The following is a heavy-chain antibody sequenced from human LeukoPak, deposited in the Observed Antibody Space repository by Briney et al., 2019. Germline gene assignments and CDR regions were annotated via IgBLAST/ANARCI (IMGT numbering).Heavy chain of an antibody. CDR1: GFTFSKYD. D-gene: IGHD4-17*01. CDR3: AKEITLTTAYFDY. V-gene: IGHV3-23*01. CDR2: ISDSGGQT. J-gene: IGHJ4*02. Sequence: PGGSLRLSCVASGFTFSKYDMSWVRQAPGKGLEWVSGISDSGGQTYYADSVRARFTISRDNSKNTLYLQVNSLRAEDTALYYCAKEITLTTAYFDYWGQGTLVTVSS.